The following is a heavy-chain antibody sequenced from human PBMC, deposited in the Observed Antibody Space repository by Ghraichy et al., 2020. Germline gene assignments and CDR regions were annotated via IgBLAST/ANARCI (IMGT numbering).Heavy chain of an antibody. V-gene: IGHV4-39*01. CDR2: LYYSGRT. J-gene: IGHJ4*02. CDR1: GTSISSSPCY. Sequence: SETLSLTCTVSGTSISSSPCYWVWIRQPPGKGLEWIGSLYYSGRTYYNPSLKSRVTISVDTSKNQFSLRLSSVTAADTALYFCTRYYGAYIDTDYWGQGIQVTVSS. CDR3: TRYYGAYIDTDY. D-gene: IGHD4-17*01.